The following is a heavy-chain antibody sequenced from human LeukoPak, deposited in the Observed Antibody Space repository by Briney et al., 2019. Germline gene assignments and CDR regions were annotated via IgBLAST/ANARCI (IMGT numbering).Heavy chain of an antibody. Sequence: SQTLSLTCTVSGGSISSGGYYWSWIRQHPGKGLEWIGYIYYSGSTYYNPSLKSRVTISVDTSKNQFSLKLSSMTAADTAVYYCARGAALLPGHWGQGTLVTVSS. CDR3: ARGAALLPGH. D-gene: IGHD3-22*01. CDR1: GGSISSGGYY. V-gene: IGHV4-31*03. CDR2: IYYSGST. J-gene: IGHJ4*02.